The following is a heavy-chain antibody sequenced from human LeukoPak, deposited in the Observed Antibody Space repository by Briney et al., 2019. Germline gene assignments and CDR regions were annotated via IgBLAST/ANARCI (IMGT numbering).Heavy chain of an antibody. V-gene: IGHV3-21*01. D-gene: IGHD5-18*01. Sequence: GGSLRLSCAASGFTFSSYSMNWVRQAPGKGLEWVSSISSSSSYIYYADSVKGRFTISRDNAKNSLYLQMNSLRAEDTAVYYCARSNSPLRDTAMSFDYWGQGTLVTVSS. CDR1: GFTFSSYS. J-gene: IGHJ4*02. CDR2: ISSSSSYI. CDR3: ARSNSPLRDTAMSFDY.